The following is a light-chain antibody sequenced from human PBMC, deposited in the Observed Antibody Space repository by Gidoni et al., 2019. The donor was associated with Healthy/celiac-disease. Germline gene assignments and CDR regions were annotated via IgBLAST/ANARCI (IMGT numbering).Light chain of an antibody. J-gene: IGKJ4*01. Sequence: ETVLTQTPATLSLSPGERATLSCSANQSVSSYLSWYQQQPGQAPRLLIYDASNRSTGIPARFSGSGSGTDFTLTISSLEPEDFAVYYCQQRSNWLTFGGGTKVEIK. V-gene: IGKV3-11*01. CDR3: QQRSNWLT. CDR1: QSVSSY. CDR2: DAS.